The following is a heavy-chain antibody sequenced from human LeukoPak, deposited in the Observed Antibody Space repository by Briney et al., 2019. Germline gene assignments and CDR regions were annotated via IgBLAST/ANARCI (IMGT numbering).Heavy chain of an antibody. V-gene: IGHV3-21*06. D-gene: IGHD2-21*01. CDR3: ARDYSDTGSFDI. CDR1: GFTFSSYA. Sequence: GGSLRLSCAASGFTFSSYAMSWVRQAPGKGLEWVSSISSASGYTYSADSVKGRFTISRDNAKNSLYLQLNSLRAEDTAVYYCARDYSDTGSFDIWGQGTMVTVSS. J-gene: IGHJ3*02. CDR2: ISSASGYT.